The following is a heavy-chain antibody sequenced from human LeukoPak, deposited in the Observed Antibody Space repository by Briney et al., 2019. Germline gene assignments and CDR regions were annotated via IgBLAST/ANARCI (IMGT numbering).Heavy chain of an antibody. J-gene: IGHJ6*02. CDR1: GGTFSSYA. D-gene: IGHD2-15*01. CDR3: ARLGYCSGGSCYSIIDYYYYGMDV. CDR2: IIPILGIA. Sequence: ASVKVSCKASGGTFSSYAISWGRQAPGQGLEWMGRIIPILGIANYAQKFQGRVTITADKSTSTAYMELSSLRSEDTAVYYCARLGYCSGGSCYSIIDYYYYGMDVWGQGTTVTVSS. V-gene: IGHV1-69*04.